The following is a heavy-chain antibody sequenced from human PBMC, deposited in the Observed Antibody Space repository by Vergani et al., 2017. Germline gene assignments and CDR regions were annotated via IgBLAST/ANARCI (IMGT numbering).Heavy chain of an antibody. CDR3: AREYSSSSGRAFDV. V-gene: IGHV3-21*01. J-gene: IGHJ3*01. CDR1: GFTFSSYS. Sequence: EVQLVESGGGLVKPGGSLRLSCAASGFTFSSYSMNWVRQAPGKGLEWVSSISSSSSYIYYADSVKGRFTISRDNAKNSLYLQMNSLRADDTAVYYCAREYSSSSGRAFDVWGQGTKVIVSS. CDR2: ISSSSSYI. D-gene: IGHD6-6*01.